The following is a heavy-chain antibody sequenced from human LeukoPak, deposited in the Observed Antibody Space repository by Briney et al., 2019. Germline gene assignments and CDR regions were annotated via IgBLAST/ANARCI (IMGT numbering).Heavy chain of an antibody. CDR3: ARWGLGPSFDS. J-gene: IGHJ4*02. CDR1: GFTFSSYR. CDR2: ISSSSSYI. V-gene: IGHV3-21*01. Sequence: PGGSLRLSCAASGFTFSSYRMNWVRQAPGKGLEWVSSISSSSSYIYYADSVKGRFTISRDNAKKSLYLQLNSLRVEDTAVYYCARWGLGPSFDSWGQGTLVTVSS. D-gene: IGHD1-26*01.